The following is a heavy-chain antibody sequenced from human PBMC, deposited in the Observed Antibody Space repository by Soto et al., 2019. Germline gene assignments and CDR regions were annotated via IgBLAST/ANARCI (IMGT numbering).Heavy chain of an antibody. Sequence: QLQLQESGSGLVKPSQTLSLTCAVSGGSISNGGYSWSWIRQPPGKGLEWIGYIYHSGSTYYNPSLKSPVPLSVDRSKNQFSLKLSSVTAADTAVYYSASGGACTFPYWGQGTLVTVSS. D-gene: IGHD3-10*01. CDR1: GGSISNGGYS. CDR3: ASGGACTFPY. CDR2: IYHSGST. J-gene: IGHJ4*02. V-gene: IGHV4-30-2*01.